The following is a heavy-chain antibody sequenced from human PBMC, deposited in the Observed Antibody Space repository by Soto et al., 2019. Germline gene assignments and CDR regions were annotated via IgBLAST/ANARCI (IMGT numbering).Heavy chain of an antibody. J-gene: IGHJ3*02. D-gene: IGHD3-16*02. CDR2: INPSASST. CDR3: ARAAHYDYIWGSYRYSAFDI. Sequence: ASVKVSSKASRYTFISYYMHWVRQAPGQGLEWMGMINPSASSTGYAQKFQGRVTMTRNTSISTVYMELSSLRSEDTAVYYCARAAHYDYIWGSYRYSAFDIWGQGTMVTVSS. CDR1: RYTFISYY. V-gene: IGHV1-46*01.